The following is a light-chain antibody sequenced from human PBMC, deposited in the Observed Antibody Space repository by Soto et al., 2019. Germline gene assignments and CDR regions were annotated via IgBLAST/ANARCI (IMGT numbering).Light chain of an antibody. CDR3: QHYSDWPLT. Sequence: EIVMTQSPATLSVSPGERATLSCRASQSVRNNYLAWYQQKPGQAPRLLIYGISTRATGIPARFSGSGSGKECTLTINSLQSEDFAVYYCQHYSDWPLTFGGGTKVEIK. V-gene: IGKV3-15*01. CDR2: GIS. J-gene: IGKJ4*01. CDR1: QSVRNN.